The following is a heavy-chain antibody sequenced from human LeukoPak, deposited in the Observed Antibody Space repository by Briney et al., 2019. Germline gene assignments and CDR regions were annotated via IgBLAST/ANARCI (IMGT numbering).Heavy chain of an antibody. CDR1: RFTFTNYA. Sequence: PGGSLRLSCAASRFTFTNYAMSWVRQAPGKGLEWVSTIGSGSSTYYADSVKGRLTISRDNSRNTLYLQMNSLRAEDTAVYYCAKDPGYSYGRNPNAFDIWGQGTMVTVSS. CDR2: IGSGSST. CDR3: AKDPGYSYGRNPNAFDI. V-gene: IGHV3-23*01. J-gene: IGHJ3*02. D-gene: IGHD5-18*01.